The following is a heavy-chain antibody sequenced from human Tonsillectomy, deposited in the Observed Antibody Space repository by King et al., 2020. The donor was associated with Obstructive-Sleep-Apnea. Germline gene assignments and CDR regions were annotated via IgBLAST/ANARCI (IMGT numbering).Heavy chain of an antibody. CDR1: GYTFTSYD. CDR3: ARDSSDFDAFDI. CDR2: MNPNSGNT. J-gene: IGHJ3*02. Sequence: QLVQSGAEVKKPGASVKVSCKASGYTFTSYDINWVRQSTGQGLEWMGCMNPNSGNTGYAQKFQGRVTMTRNTSISKAYMELSSLRSEDTAVYYCARDSSDFDAFDIWGQGTMVTVSS. V-gene: IGHV1-8*01. D-gene: IGHD2-21*02.